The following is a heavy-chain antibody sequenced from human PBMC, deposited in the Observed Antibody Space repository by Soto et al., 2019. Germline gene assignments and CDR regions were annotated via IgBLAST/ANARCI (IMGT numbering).Heavy chain of an antibody. CDR2: IYYSGST. CDR1: GGSISSSS. Sequence: SETLSLTCTVSGGSISSSSWSWIRQPPGKGLEWIGYIYYSGSTNYNPSLKSRVTISVDTSKNQFSPKLSSVTAADTAVYYCARDSDYYASGSYNYWGQGTLVTVSS. V-gene: IGHV4-59*01. D-gene: IGHD3-10*01. J-gene: IGHJ4*02. CDR3: ARDSDYYASGSYNY.